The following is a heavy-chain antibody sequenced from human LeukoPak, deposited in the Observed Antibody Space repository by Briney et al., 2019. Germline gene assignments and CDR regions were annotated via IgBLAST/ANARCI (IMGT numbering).Heavy chain of an antibody. V-gene: IGHV3-53*01. CDR1: GFTVSSNY. D-gene: IGHD3-10*02. Sequence: GGSLRLSCAASGFTVSSNYMSWVRQAPGKGLEWVSLIYSADSTYYADSVKGRFTISRDNSKNTLYLQMNSLRTDDTAVYYCGKGRSMFGELSGDYWGQGTLVTVSS. J-gene: IGHJ4*02. CDR3: GKGRSMFGELSGDY. CDR2: IYSADST.